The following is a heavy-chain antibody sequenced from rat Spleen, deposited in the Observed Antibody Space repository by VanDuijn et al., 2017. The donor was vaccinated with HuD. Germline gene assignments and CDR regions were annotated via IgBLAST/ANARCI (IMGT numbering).Heavy chain of an antibody. J-gene: IGHJ2*01. Sequence: EVQLVESGGGLVQPGRSLKLSCAASGFTFSDYGVAWVRQAPKKGLEWVATIIYDGSSTYYRDSVKGRFTISRDNAKSTLYLQMDSLRSEDTATYYCARHPDYSNYFDYWGQGVMVTVSS. V-gene: IGHV5-29*01. CDR3: ARHPDYSNYFDY. D-gene: IGHD1-1*01. CDR2: IIYDGSST. CDR1: GFTFSDYG.